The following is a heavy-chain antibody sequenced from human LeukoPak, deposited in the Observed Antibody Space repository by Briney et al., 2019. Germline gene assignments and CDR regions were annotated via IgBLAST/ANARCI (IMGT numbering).Heavy chain of an antibody. Sequence: GESLKISCQGSGYRFSNYWIAWVRQMPGKGLEWMGILHLGDSDTRYNPSFEGQVTISGDKSTSTAYLQWSSLKASDTAMYYCARTPRMVRGVIDAFDIWGQGTMVTVSS. CDR2: LHLGDSDT. J-gene: IGHJ3*02. V-gene: IGHV5-51*01. D-gene: IGHD3-10*01. CDR3: ARTPRMVRGVIDAFDI. CDR1: GYRFSNYW.